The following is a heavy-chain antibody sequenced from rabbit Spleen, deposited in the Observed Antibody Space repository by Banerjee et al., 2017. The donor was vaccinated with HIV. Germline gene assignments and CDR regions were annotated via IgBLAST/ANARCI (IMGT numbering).Heavy chain of an antibody. CDR3: ARDTGSSFSSYGMDL. J-gene: IGHJ6*01. V-gene: IGHV1S40*01. CDR2: INIVTGKD. CDR1: GVSLNDKDV. Sequence: QSLEESGGDLVKPGASLTLTCIASGVSLNDKDVMCWVRQAPGKGLEWIACINIVTGKDVYATWAKGRFIMSRTSSTTVTLQMTSLTAADTATYFCARDTGSSFSSYGMDLWGQGTLVTVS. D-gene: IGHD8-1*01.